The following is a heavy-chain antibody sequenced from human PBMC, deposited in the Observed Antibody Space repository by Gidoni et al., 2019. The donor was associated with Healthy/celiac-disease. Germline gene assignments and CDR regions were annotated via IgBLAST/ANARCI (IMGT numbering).Heavy chain of an antibody. Sequence: QVTLRESGPALVKPTQTLTLTCTFSGFSLSTSGMCVSWIRQPPGKALEWLARIDWDDDKYYSTSLKTRLTISKDTSKNQVVLTMTNMDPVDTATYYCARSVSSSSWYYFDYWGQGTLVTVSS. CDR3: ARSVSSSSWYYFDY. CDR2: IDWDDDK. J-gene: IGHJ4*02. D-gene: IGHD6-13*01. CDR1: GFSLSTSGMC. V-gene: IGHV2-70*15.